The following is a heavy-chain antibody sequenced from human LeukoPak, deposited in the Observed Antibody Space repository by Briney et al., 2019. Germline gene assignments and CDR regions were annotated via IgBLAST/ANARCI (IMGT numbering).Heavy chain of an antibody. CDR2: IYYSGST. V-gene: IGHV4-59*11. Sequence: SETLSLTCTVSGGSISSHYWSWIRQPPGKGLEWIGYIYYSGSTNYNPSLKSRVTISVDTSKNQFSLKLSSVTAADTAVYYCARDRYFWSGDRYFDLWGRGTLVTVSS. J-gene: IGHJ2*01. CDR3: ARDRYFWSGDRYFDL. D-gene: IGHD3-3*01. CDR1: GGSISSHY.